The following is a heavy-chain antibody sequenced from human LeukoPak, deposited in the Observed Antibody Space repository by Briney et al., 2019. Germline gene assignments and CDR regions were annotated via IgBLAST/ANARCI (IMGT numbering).Heavy chain of an antibody. Sequence: GGSLRLSCAASRFTFSNYGMHWVRQAPGKGLEWVAVISFDGSNKYYADSVKGRFTISRDNLKNTLYLQMNSLRAEDTAVYYCAKGYSSGYYSDAFDVWGQGTMVTVSS. CDR2: ISFDGSNK. CDR3: AKGYSSGYYSDAFDV. V-gene: IGHV3-30*18. J-gene: IGHJ3*01. CDR1: RFTFSNYG. D-gene: IGHD3-22*01.